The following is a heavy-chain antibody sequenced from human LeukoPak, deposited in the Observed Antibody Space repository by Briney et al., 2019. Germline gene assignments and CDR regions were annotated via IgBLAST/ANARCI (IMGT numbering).Heavy chain of an antibody. CDR3: ARPAFLERQGAFDI. D-gene: IGHD3-3*01. J-gene: IGHJ3*02. V-gene: IGHV4-39*01. CDR1: GGSISSSSYY. Sequence: SETLSLTCTVSGGSISSSSYYWGWIRRPPGKGLEWIGSIYYSGSTYYNPSLKSRVTISVDTSKNQFSLKLSSVTAADTAVYYCARPAFLERQGAFDIWGQGTMVTVSS. CDR2: IYYSGST.